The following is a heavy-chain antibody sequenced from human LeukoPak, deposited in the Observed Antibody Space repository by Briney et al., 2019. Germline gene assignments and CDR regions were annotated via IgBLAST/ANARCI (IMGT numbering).Heavy chain of an antibody. CDR1: GGSISSGGYY. D-gene: IGHD4-11*01. CDR3: ARVSFTVTTRWFDP. Sequence: SETLSLTCTVSGGSISSGGYYWSWIRQHPGKGLEWIGYIYYSGSTYYNPSLKSRVTISVDTSKNQFSLKLSSVTAADTAVYYCARVSFTVTTRWFDPWGQGTLVTVSS. J-gene: IGHJ5*02. CDR2: IYYSGST. V-gene: IGHV4-31*03.